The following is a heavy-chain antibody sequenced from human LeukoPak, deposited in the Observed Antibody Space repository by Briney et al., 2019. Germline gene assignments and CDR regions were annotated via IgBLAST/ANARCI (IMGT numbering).Heavy chain of an antibody. V-gene: IGHV4-59*01. Sequence: SESLSLTCTVSGGSIGSYYWTWIRQPPGKGLECVCSISNSGSTNYNPSLKSRDTMSGDTSKSQFALKLSSVSAPDTVVHYGARVRYGSSGSTAFYIWGQGTMVTVSS. J-gene: IGHJ3*02. CDR1: GGSIGSYY. CDR3: ARVRYGSSGSTAFYI. D-gene: IGHD3-22*01. CDR2: ISNSGST.